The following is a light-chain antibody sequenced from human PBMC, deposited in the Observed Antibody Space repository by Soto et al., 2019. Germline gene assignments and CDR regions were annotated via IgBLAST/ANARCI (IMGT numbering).Light chain of an antibody. Sequence: QSVLTQPPSLSGAPGQRVAISCTGSSSNIGADYDVYWYFHIPGTAPKLLIHANTNRPSGVPARFSGSQSGTSASLAITGLQADDEGHYYCQSYDSSLATWVFGGGTKLTVL. CDR1: SSNIGADYD. V-gene: IGLV1-40*01. CDR3: QSYDSSLATWV. CDR2: ANT. J-gene: IGLJ3*02.